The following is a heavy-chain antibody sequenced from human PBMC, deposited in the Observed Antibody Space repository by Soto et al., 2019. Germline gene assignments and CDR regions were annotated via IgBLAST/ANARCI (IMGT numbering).Heavy chain of an antibody. CDR2: INAGNGNT. D-gene: IGHD3-9*01. CDR3: ASARAPAVLRYFDWILDI. CDR1: GYTFTSYA. J-gene: IGHJ3*02. Sequence: ASVKVSCKASGYTFTSYAMHWVRQAPGQRLEWMGWINAGNGNTKYSQKFQGRVTITRDTSASTAYMELSSLRSEDTAVYYCASARAPAVLRYFDWILDIWGQGTMVTVSS. V-gene: IGHV1-3*01.